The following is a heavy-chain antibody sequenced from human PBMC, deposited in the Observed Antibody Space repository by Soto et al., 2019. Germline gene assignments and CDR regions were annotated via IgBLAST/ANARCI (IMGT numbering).Heavy chain of an antibody. Sequence: SETLSLTCTVSGGSISSSSYYWGWIRQPPGKGLEWIGSIYYSGSTYYNPSLKSRVTISVDTSKNQFSLKLSSVTAADTAVYYCARQEGRITMVRGVIYVWGKGTTVTVSS. D-gene: IGHD3-10*01. CDR2: IYYSGST. J-gene: IGHJ6*04. CDR3: ARQEGRITMVRGVIYV. V-gene: IGHV4-39*01. CDR1: GGSISSSSYY.